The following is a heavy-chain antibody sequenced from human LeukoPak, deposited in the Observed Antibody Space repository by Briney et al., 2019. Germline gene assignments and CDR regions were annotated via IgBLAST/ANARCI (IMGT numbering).Heavy chain of an antibody. CDR1: GYTFTSYG. J-gene: IGHJ5*02. CDR2: ISAYNGNT. Sequence: GASVKVSCKASGYTFTSYGISWVRQAPGQGLEWMGWISAYNGNTNYAQKLQGRVTMTTDTSTSTAYMELRRLRSDDTAVYYCARDRRYFDWLSISAGRGNWFDPWGQGTLVTVSS. CDR3: ARDRRYFDWLSISAGRGNWFDP. D-gene: IGHD3-9*01. V-gene: IGHV1-18*01.